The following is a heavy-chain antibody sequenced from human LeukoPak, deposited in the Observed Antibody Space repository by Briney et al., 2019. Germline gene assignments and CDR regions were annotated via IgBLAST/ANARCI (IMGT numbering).Heavy chain of an antibody. J-gene: IGHJ6*04. V-gene: IGHV1-24*01. Sequence: AASVKVSCKVSGYTLTELSMHWVRQAPGKGLEWMGGFDPEDGETIYAQKFQGRVTMTEDTSTDTAYMELSSLRSEDTAVYYCATDASASRYYYCGMDVWGKGTTVTVSS. CDR3: ATDASASRYYYCGMDV. D-gene: IGHD3-16*01. CDR1: GYTLTELS. CDR2: FDPEDGET.